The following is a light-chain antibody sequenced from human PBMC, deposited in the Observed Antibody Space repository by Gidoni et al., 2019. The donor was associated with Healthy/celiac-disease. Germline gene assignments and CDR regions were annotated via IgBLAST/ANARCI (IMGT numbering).Light chain of an antibody. Sequence: SSELTQDPAVSVASGQTVRITCPGDSLRIYYASWYQQKPGQAPVLVIYGKNNRPSGIPDRFSGSSSGNTASLTITGAQAEDEADYYCNSRDSSGNHVVFGGGTKLTVL. CDR3: NSRDSSGNHVV. V-gene: IGLV3-19*01. CDR1: SLRIYY. J-gene: IGLJ2*01. CDR2: GKN.